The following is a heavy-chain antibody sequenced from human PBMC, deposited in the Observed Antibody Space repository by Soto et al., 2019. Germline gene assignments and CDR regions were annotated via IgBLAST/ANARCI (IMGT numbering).Heavy chain of an antibody. V-gene: IGHV3-23*01. D-gene: IGHD4-4*01. CDR1: GLTFSTYP. CDR3: VKPPVITASYYYYDMDV. Sequence: PXGSLRLSCAASGLTFSTYPMSWVRQAPGKGLEWVSGISGSGISTYYTDSVKGRFTISRDNSKNTVFLQMNSLRDEDTAVYYCVKPPVITASYYYYDMDVWGQGTTVTVSS. CDR2: ISGSGIST. J-gene: IGHJ6*02.